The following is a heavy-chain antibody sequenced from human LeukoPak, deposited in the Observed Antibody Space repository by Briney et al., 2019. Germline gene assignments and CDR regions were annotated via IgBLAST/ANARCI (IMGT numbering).Heavy chain of an antibody. CDR2: INTDGTVT. D-gene: IGHD6-19*01. Sequence: QSGGSLRLSCAASGFTFSKYWMLWVRQAPGKELESVSRINTDGTVTTYADSVKGRLTVSRDNADNTMFLQMNSVRDEDTAVYYCATKQWLAPPPDSWGQGTPVTVSS. CDR3: ATKQWLAPPPDS. V-gene: IGHV3-74*01. J-gene: IGHJ4*02. CDR1: GFTFSKYW.